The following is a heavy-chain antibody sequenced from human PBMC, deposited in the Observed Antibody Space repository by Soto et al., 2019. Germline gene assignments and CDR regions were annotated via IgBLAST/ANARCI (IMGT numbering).Heavy chain of an antibody. Sequence: EVQLVESGGGLVQPGESLRLSCSASGFTFSTYGMHWVRQAPGKGLEYVSGISNNGYSTYYADSVKDRFTISRDNYKNTLFLQKTSLRAEDTAVYFCVKDSHYCASGTTFDHWGQGTLVTVSS. V-gene: IGHV3-64D*06. CDR2: ISNNGYST. CDR1: GFTFSTYG. D-gene: IGHD3-10*01. J-gene: IGHJ4*02. CDR3: VKDSHYCASGTTFDH.